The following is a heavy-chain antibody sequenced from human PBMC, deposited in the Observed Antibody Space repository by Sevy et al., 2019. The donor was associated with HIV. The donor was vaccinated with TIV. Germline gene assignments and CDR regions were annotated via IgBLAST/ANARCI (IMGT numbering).Heavy chain of an antibody. D-gene: IGHD2-8*01. CDR2: ISYDGSNK. J-gene: IGHJ6*02. V-gene: IGHV3-30*04. Sequence: GGSLRLSCAASGFTFSSYAMHWVRQAPGKGLEWVAVISYDGSNKYYADSVKGRFTISRDNSKNTLYLQMNSLRAADTAVYYCASIVLMVYEYYGMDVWGQGTTVTVSS. CDR3: ASIVLMVYEYYGMDV. CDR1: GFTFSSYA.